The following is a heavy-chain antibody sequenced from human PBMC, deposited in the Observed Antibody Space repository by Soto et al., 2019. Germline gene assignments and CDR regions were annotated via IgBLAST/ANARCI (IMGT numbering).Heavy chain of an antibody. CDR3: ATAYYYGSGSSDY. D-gene: IGHD3-10*01. CDR2: ISSSSSTI. CDR1: GFTFSSYS. V-gene: IGHV3-48*02. J-gene: IGHJ4*02. Sequence: HPVGSLRLSCAASGFTFSSYSMNWVRQAPGKGLEWVSYISSSSSTIYYADSVEGRFTISRDNAKNSLYLQMNSLRDEDTAVYYCATAYYYGSGSSDYWGQGTLVTVSS.